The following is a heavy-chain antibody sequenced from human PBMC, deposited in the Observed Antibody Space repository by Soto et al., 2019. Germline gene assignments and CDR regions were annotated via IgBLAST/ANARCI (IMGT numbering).Heavy chain of an antibody. V-gene: IGHV3-23*01. D-gene: IGHD4-17*01. J-gene: IGHJ6*02. Sequence: PGGSLRLSCAASGFTFSSYAISWVRQAHGKGLEWVSAISGSGGDTYYADSVKGRFTNSRDNSKNTLYLQMNSLRAEDTAVYYCAKAGHGHYGMDVWGQGTTVTVSS. CDR3: AKAGHGHYGMDV. CDR2: ISGSGGDT. CDR1: GFTFSSYA.